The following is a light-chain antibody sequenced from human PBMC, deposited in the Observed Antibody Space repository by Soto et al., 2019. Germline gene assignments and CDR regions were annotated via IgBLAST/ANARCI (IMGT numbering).Light chain of an antibody. CDR1: SSNIGSNT. J-gene: IGLJ1*01. Sequence: QSVLTQPPSASLTPGQRVTISCSGSSSNIGSNTVNWYQQLPGTAPKLLIYTNDQRPSGVPDRFSGSKSGTSASLAISGLQFEDEADYHCSSWDDNLDAEVFGAGTKVTVL. V-gene: IGLV1-44*01. CDR3: SSWDDNLDAEV. CDR2: TND.